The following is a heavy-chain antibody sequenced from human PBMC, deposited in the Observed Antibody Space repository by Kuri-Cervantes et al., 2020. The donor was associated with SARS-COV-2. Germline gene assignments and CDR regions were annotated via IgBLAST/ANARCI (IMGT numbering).Heavy chain of an antibody. CDR1: GGSISSSSYY. Sequence: SETLSLTCTVSGGSISSSSYYWGWIRQPPGKGLEWIGNIYYSWSTYYNPSLKSRVTISVDTSKNQFSLKLSSVTAADTAVYYCARGIAAAGYDYWGQGTLVTSPQ. CDR3: ARGIAAAGYDY. D-gene: IGHD6-13*01. CDR2: IYYSWST. V-gene: IGHV4-39*07. J-gene: IGHJ4*02.